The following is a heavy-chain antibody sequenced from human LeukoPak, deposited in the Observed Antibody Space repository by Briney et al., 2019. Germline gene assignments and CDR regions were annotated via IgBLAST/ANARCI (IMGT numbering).Heavy chain of an antibody. CDR3: AKVARAGLLWFGEEAN. Sequence: PGGSLRLSCAASGFTFSSYAMSWVRQAPGKGLEWVSAISGSGGSTYEADSVKGRFTISRDNSKTTLYLQMNSLRAEDTAVYYCAKVARAGLLWFGEEANWGQGTLVTVSS. J-gene: IGHJ4*02. CDR1: GFTFSSYA. D-gene: IGHD3-10*01. V-gene: IGHV3-23*01. CDR2: ISGSGGST.